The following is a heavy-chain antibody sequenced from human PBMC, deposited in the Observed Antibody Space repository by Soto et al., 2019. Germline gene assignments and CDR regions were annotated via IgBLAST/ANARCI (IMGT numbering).Heavy chain of an antibody. V-gene: IGHV3-15*01. CDR3: TTDLQNTRDYYDILTGYNYYYYMDV. D-gene: IGHD3-9*01. Sequence: GGSLRLSCAASGFTFSNAWMSWVRQAPGKGLEWVGRIKSKTDGGTTDYAAPVKGRFTISRDDSKNTLYLQMNSLKTEDTAVYYCTTDLQNTRDYYDILTGYNYYYYMDVWGKGTTVTVSS. J-gene: IGHJ6*03. CDR1: GFTFSNAW. CDR2: IKSKTDGGTT.